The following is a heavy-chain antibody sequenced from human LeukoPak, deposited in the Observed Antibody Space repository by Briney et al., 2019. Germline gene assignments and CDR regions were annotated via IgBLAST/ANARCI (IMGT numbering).Heavy chain of an antibody. J-gene: IGHJ4*02. Sequence: ASVKVSCKASGYTFTSYAMNWVRQAPGQGLEWMGWINTNTGKPTYAQGFAGRFVFSLDSSVSTAYLQINSLNAEGTAVYYCARAASLDYWGQGTLVTVSS. CDR1: GYTFTSYA. V-gene: IGHV7-4-1*02. CDR2: INTNTGKP. D-gene: IGHD2-2*01. CDR3: ARAASLDY.